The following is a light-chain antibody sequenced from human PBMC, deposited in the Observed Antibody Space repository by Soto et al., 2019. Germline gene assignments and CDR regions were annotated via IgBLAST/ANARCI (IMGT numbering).Light chain of an antibody. CDR3: KRYNNYSPT. Sequence: DIKMTQPPSTLSACVGARVQITCRASQSIHRWLAWYQQKAGKAPKLLIYDASSLRSGVPSRFSGSGSGTEFTLTISSLQPDDFGSYSCKRYNNYSPTFGKGTKVDIK. J-gene: IGKJ2*01. CDR1: QSIHRW. CDR2: DAS. V-gene: IGKV1-5*01.